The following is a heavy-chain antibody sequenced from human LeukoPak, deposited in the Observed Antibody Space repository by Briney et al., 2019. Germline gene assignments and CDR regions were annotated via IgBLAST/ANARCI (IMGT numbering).Heavy chain of an antibody. Sequence: SETLSLTCTVSGGSISSYYWSWIRQPPGKGLEWIGYSYYSGSTNYNPSLKSRVTISVDTSKNQFSLKLSSVTAADTAVYYCARGPGWGTFWGQGTLVTVSS. CDR1: GGSISSYY. CDR2: SYYSGST. V-gene: IGHV4-59*01. CDR3: ARGPGWGTF. D-gene: IGHD3-16*01. J-gene: IGHJ4*02.